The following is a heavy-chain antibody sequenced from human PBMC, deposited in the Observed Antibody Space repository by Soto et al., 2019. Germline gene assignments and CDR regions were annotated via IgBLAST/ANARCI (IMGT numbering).Heavy chain of an antibody. Sequence: EVQLLESGGGLVQPGGSLRLSCAASGFTFSSYAMSWVRQAPGKGLEWVSAISGSGGSTYYADSVKGRFTISRDNSKNMLYPQMNSLRAEDTAVYYCAKDRYTVTTLSDYWGQGTLVTVSS. CDR3: AKDRYTVTTLSDY. J-gene: IGHJ4*02. CDR1: GFTFSSYA. D-gene: IGHD4-17*01. V-gene: IGHV3-23*01. CDR2: ISGSGGST.